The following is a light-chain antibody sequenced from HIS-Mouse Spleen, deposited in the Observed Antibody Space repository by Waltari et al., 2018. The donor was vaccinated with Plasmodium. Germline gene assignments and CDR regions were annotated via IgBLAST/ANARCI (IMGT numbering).Light chain of an antibody. CDR1: QSVSSN. Sequence: EIVMTQSPATLSVSPGERATIPCRASQSVSSNLAWYQQKPGQAPRLLIDGASTRATGIPARFSGSGSGTEFTLTISSLQSEDFAVYYCQQYNNWSFTFGPGTKVDIK. CDR2: GAS. J-gene: IGKJ3*01. CDR3: QQYNNWSFT. V-gene: IGKV3-15*01.